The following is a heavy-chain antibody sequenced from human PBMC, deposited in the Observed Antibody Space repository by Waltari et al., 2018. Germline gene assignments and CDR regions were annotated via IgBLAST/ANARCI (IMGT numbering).Heavy chain of an antibody. Sequence: EVQLVQSGAEVKKPGESLTISCKGSGYSFTSYWIGWVRQMPGKGLEWMGIIYPGDAGTRYSPSCQGQVTISSGKSIRTAYLQWSSLKASDTAMYYCARNYDSSYSFDYWGQGTLVTVSS. J-gene: IGHJ4*02. CDR2: IYPGDAGT. CDR1: GYSFTSYW. D-gene: IGHD3-22*01. V-gene: IGHV5-51*01. CDR3: ARNYDSSYSFDY.